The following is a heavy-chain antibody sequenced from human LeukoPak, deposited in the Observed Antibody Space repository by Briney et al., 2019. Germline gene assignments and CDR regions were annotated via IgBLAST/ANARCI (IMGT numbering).Heavy chain of an antibody. D-gene: IGHD6-19*01. CDR2: IYMSGST. V-gene: IGHV4-61*02. CDR3: ARISSGWYYFDY. J-gene: IGHJ4*02. CDR1: GGSIRSGTDY. Sequence: NPSQTLSLTCTVSGGSIRSGTDYWSWIRQPAGKGLEWIGRIYMSGSTDYNPSFKSRVTMSVDTSKNQVSLKLRSVTAADTAVYYCARISSGWYYFDYWGQGTLVTVSS.